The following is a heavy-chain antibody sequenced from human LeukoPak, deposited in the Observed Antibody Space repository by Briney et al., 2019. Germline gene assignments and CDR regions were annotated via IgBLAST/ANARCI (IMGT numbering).Heavy chain of an antibody. D-gene: IGHD3-22*01. J-gene: IGHJ4*02. CDR3: ARDTYYYDSSGYCFDY. CDR1: GGSFSGYY. CDR2: INHSGST. V-gene: IGHV4-34*01. Sequence: SETLSLTCAVHGGSFSGYYWSWIRQPPGKGLEWIGEINHSGSTNYNPSLKSRVTISVDTSKNQFSLKLSSVTAADTAVYYCARDTYYYDSSGYCFDYWGQGTLVTVSS.